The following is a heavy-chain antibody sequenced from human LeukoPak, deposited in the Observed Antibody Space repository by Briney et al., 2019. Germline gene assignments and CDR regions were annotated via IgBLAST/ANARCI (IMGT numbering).Heavy chain of an antibody. D-gene: IGHD2-2*01. CDR3: AKAHCSSTSCSRADN. CDR1: GFIVSSNY. Sequence: PGGSLRLSCTASGFIVSSNYMTWVRQAPGKGLEWVSVIYSDGSTFYADSVKGRFTISRDTSKNTLYLQMNNLRADDTAVYYCAKAHCSSTSCSRADNWGQGTLVTVSS. V-gene: IGHV3-53*01. CDR2: IYSDGST. J-gene: IGHJ4*02.